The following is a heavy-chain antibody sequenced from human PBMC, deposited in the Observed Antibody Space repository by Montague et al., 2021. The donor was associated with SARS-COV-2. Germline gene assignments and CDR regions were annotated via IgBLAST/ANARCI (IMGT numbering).Heavy chain of an antibody. CDR3: ASGIYPSGSYYNRYYYGLNI. D-gene: IGHD3-10*01. CDR2: INHSANT. Sequence: SETLSLTCAAYGGSLSGYYWSWIRQPPEKGLEWIGEINHSANTKYNPSLKSPVTISIDTSKNQFSLKMTSVTAADTATYYCASGIYPSGSYYNRYYYGLNIWGQGTTVIVSS. CDR1: GGSLSGYY. J-gene: IGHJ6*02. V-gene: IGHV4-34*01.